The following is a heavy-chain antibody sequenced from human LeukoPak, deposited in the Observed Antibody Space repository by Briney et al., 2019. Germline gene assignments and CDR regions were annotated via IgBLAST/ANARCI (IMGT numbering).Heavy chain of an antibody. CDR3: ARAAITFGRVIFNLDY. J-gene: IGHJ4*02. D-gene: IGHD3-16*02. Sequence: SETLSLTCAVYGGSFSGYYLSWIRQPPGKGLEWIWEINHSGSTNYNPSLKSRVTISVDTSKNQFSLKLSSVTAADTAVYYCARAAITFGRVIFNLDYWGQGTLVTVSS. CDR2: INHSGST. CDR1: GGSFSGYY. V-gene: IGHV4-34*01.